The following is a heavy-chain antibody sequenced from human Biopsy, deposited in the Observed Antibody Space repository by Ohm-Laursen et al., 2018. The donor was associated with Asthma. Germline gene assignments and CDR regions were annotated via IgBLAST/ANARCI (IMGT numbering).Heavy chain of an antibody. J-gene: IGHJ4*02. CDR1: GFTFSDYY. D-gene: IGHD1-26*01. Sequence: SLRLSCAASGFTFSDYYMSWIRQAPGKGLEWISYINGKSNSIEYADSVKGRFTISRDNAKNSVYLQMNSLKTEDTAIYYCVRDGLGVGADWGQGTLVTVSS. CDR3: VRDGLGVGAD. V-gene: IGHV3-11*01. CDR2: INGKSNSI.